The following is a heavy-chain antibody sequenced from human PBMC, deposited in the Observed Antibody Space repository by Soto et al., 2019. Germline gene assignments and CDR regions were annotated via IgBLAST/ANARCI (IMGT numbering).Heavy chain of an antibody. Sequence: QVQLVQSGAEVKKPGASVRVSCRASGYTFTSYGLNWVRRAPGQGLEWMGRIASHDGSTVSAQSFQGRLTLTRDTFTSTAYLELGALTSDDTGLYFCWRNDGDDSTNFWGQGTLVTVSS. CDR3: WRNDGDDSTNF. D-gene: IGHD3-22*01. CDR2: IASHDGST. V-gene: IGHV1-18*04. J-gene: IGHJ4*02. CDR1: GYTFTSYG.